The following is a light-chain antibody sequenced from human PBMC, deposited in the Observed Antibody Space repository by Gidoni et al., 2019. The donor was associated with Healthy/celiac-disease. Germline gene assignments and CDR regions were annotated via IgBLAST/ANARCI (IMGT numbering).Light chain of an antibody. CDR3: QQSYRTPYT. Sequence: DIQMPQSPSSLSASVGDRITITCRASQSIRSYLNWYQQKPGKAPKLLIYAASSLQSGVPSRFSGSGSGTDFTLTISSLQPEDFATYYCQQSYRTPYTFGQGTKLEIK. CDR1: QSIRSY. CDR2: AAS. V-gene: IGKV1-39*01. J-gene: IGKJ2*01.